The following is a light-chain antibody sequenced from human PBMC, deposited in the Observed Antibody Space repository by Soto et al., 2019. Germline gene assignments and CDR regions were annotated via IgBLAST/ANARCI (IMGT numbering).Light chain of an antibody. CDR2: EGS. V-gene: IGLV2-23*01. CDR1: SSDVGSYNL. Sequence: QSALTQPASVSGSPGQSITISCTGTSSDVGSYNLVSWYQQHPGKAPKLMIYEGSKRPSGVSNRFSGSKSGNTASLTISGLQAADEADYYCCSYAGSHVVFGGGTKFTVL. CDR3: CSYAGSHVV. J-gene: IGLJ2*01.